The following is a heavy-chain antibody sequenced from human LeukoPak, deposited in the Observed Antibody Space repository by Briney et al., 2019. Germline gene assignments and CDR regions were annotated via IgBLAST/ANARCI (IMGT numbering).Heavy chain of an antibody. Sequence: SETLSLTCTVSGGSISSGGYYWSWIRQHPGKGLEWNGYIYYSGSTYYNPSLKSRVTISVDTSKNQFSLKLSSVTAADTAVYYCARSMNYYDSSGQAFDIWGQGTMVTVSS. J-gene: IGHJ3*02. CDR1: GGSISSGGYY. CDR3: ARSMNYYDSSGQAFDI. V-gene: IGHV4-31*03. D-gene: IGHD3-22*01. CDR2: IYYSGST.